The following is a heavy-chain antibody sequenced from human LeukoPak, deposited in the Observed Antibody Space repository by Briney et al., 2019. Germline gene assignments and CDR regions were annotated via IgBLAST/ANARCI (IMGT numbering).Heavy chain of an antibody. CDR2: IHYSGST. CDR1: GGSISSYY. V-gene: IGHV4-59*01. Sequence: SETLSLTCTVSGGSISSYYWSWIRQPPGKGLEWIGYIHYSGSTNYNPSLKSRVTISVDTSKNQFSLKLSSVTAADTAVYYCARIYYDSSGYFDYWGQGTLVTVSS. D-gene: IGHD3-22*01. J-gene: IGHJ4*02. CDR3: ARIYYDSSGYFDY.